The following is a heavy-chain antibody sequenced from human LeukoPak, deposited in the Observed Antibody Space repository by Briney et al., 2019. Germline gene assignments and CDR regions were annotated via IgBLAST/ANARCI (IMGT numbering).Heavy chain of an antibody. CDR3: ESRPITILGAVIIGHYYMDV. D-gene: IGHD3-3*01. J-gene: IGHJ6*03. CDR1: GSTSRMSA. CDR2: IIDVGSTT. Sequence: GGSLRLSCVASGSTSRMSAMSWVRQAPGKGLGGFSAIIDVGSTTYNADSVMGRFTMSRDTSKNSLYLQMNRLRAADTAVYYGESRPITILGAVIIGHYYMDVWGKRTTVTVSS. V-gene: IGHV3-23*01.